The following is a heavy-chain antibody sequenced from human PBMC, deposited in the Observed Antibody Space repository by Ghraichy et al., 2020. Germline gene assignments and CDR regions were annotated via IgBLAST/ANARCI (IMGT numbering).Heavy chain of an antibody. CDR3: AKSGTIVAAPAATYDMDV. D-gene: IGHD2-2*01. J-gene: IGHJ6*02. Sequence: WGSLRLSCAASGFTLSKYAMSWVRQAPGKGLEWVSSISVSGDVTWYVDSVRGRFTISRDSSKNTLFLQMNSLRGEDTAVYYCAKSGTIVAAPAATYDMDVWGQGTTVTVSS. CDR1: GFTLSKYA. CDR2: ISVSGDVT. V-gene: IGHV3-23*01.